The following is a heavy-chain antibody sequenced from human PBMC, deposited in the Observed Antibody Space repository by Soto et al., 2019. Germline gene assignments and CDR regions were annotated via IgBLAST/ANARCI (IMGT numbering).Heavy chain of an antibody. D-gene: IGHD4-4*01. CDR3: AYFSTTRTTGYFDY. V-gene: IGHV2-5*02. J-gene: IGHJ4*02. Sequence: QITLKESGPALVKPTQTLTLTCSFSGFSLSSGGVGVVWVRQPPGKALEWLALLYWDDDDRYRPSLRSRSTITKDTTKNQVVLTVSNMDPVDTATYYCAYFSTTRTTGYFDYWGQGILVTVSS. CDR1: GFSLSSGGVG. CDR2: LYWDDDD.